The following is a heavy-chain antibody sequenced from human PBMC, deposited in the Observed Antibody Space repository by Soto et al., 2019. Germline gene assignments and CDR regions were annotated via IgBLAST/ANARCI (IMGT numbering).Heavy chain of an antibody. D-gene: IGHD2-2*01. V-gene: IGHV1-3*01. CDR2: INAGNGNT. Sequence: QVRLVQSGAEVKKPGASVKVSCKASGYTFTSYAMHWVRQAPGQRLEWMGWINAGNGNTKYSQKFQGRVTITRDTSASTAYMELSSLRSEDTAVYYCAVVVPAAMPGDWFDPWGQGTLVTVSS. CDR1: GYTFTSYA. J-gene: IGHJ5*02. CDR3: AVVVPAAMPGDWFDP.